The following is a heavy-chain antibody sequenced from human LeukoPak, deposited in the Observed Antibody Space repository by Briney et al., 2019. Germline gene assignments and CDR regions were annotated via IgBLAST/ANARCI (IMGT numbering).Heavy chain of an antibody. V-gene: IGHV3-64*01. J-gene: IGHJ3*02. CDR3: ARVGLSGAFDI. D-gene: IGHD5-12*01. CDR2: IGYNGDT. CDR1: GFTFCTYS. Sequence: GGSLRLSCVASGFTFCTYSMHWVRQAPRKGLEYVSAIGYNGDTFYANSVKARFIISRDDSKSTLYLQMGSLGAEDMAIYYCARVGLSGAFDIWGQGTMVSVSS.